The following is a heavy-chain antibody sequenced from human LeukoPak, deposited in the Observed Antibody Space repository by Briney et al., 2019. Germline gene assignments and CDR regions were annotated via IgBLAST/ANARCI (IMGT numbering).Heavy chain of an antibody. D-gene: IGHD2-21*02. V-gene: IGHV1-2*02. CDR2: INPNSGGT. CDR3: ARGYCSGDCFTLFDY. Sequence: ASVKVSRKASGYMFTGYYMHWVRQAPGQGLEWMGWINPNSGGTNYAQKFQGRVTMTRDTSISTAYMELSSLRSDDTAVYYCARGYCSGDCFTLFDYWGQGTLVAVSS. CDR1: GYMFTGYY. J-gene: IGHJ4*02.